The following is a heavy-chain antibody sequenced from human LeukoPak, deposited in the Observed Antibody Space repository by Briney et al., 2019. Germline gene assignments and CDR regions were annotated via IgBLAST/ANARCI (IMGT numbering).Heavy chain of an antibody. V-gene: IGHV4-59*12. CDR3: ARDSGSTGEVKFDP. CDR1: GGLISRYY. CDR2: IYYRGST. Sequence: SEPLTLTCTLPGGLISRYYWSWLPHPPGKGLEWIGYIYYRGSTNYNPSLKRRVPISVDTSKNQFSLKLRSVTAADTAVYYCARDSGSTGEVKFDPWGQGTLVSVCS. D-gene: IGHD3-10*01. J-gene: IGHJ5*02.